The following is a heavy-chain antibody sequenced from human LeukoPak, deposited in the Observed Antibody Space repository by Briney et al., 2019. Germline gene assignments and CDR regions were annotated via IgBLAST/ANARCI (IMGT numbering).Heavy chain of an antibody. CDR1: GGSISSGGYY. CDR2: IYYSGST. Sequence: SETLSLTCTVSGGSISSGGYYWSWIRQHPGKGLEWIGYIYYSGSTYYNPSLKSRVTISVDTSKNQFSLKLSSVTAADTAVYYCARDRRSQRGFDPWGQGTLVTVSS. D-gene: IGHD3-10*01. J-gene: IGHJ5*02. V-gene: IGHV4-31*03. CDR3: ARDRRSQRGFDP.